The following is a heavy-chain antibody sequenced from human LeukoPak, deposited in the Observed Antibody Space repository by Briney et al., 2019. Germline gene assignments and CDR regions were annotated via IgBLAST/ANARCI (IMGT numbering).Heavy chain of an antibody. CDR3: ARTLYSSGWYFPFDY. J-gene: IGHJ4*02. Sequence: PGGSLRLSCAASGFTFSSYWMHWVRQAPGKGLVWVSRINSDGSSTSYADSVKGRFTISRDNAKNTLYLQMNGLRAEDTAVYYCARTLYSSGWYFPFDYWGQGTLVTVSS. CDR1: GFTFSSYW. V-gene: IGHV3-74*01. CDR2: INSDGSST. D-gene: IGHD6-19*01.